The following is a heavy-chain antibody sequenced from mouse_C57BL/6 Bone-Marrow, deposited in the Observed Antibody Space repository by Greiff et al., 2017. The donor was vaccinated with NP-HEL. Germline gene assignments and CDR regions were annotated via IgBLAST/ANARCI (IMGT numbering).Heavy chain of an antibody. V-gene: IGHV1-69*01. J-gene: IGHJ3*01. CDR2: IDPSDSYT. CDR3: ARGEYYGSSYRFAY. CDR1: GYTFTSYW. Sequence: QVQLQQSGAELVMPGASVKLSCKASGYTFTSYWMHWVKQRPGQGLEWIGEIDPSDSYTNYNQKFKGKSTLTVDKSSSTAYMQLSSLTSEDSAVYYCARGEYYGSSYRFAYWGQGTLVTVSA. D-gene: IGHD1-1*01.